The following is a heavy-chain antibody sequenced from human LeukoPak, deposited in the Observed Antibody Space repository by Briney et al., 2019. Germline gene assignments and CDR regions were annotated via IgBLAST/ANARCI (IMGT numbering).Heavy chain of an antibody. D-gene: IGHD3-3*01. CDR1: GGSISSGSYY. J-gene: IGHJ3*02. V-gene: IGHV4-61*02. CDR3: ARAFQGSITIFPRYAFDI. Sequence: SETLSLTCTVSGGSISSGSYYWGWIRQPAGKGLEWIGRMYTSGSTNYNASLKSRVTISVDTSKNQFSLKLSSVTAADTAMYYCARAFQGSITIFPRYAFDIWGQGTLVTVSS. CDR2: MYTSGST.